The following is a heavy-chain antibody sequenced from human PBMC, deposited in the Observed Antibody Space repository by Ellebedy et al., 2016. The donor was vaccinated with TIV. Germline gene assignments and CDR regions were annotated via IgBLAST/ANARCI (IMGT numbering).Heavy chain of an antibody. CDR3: SIAVDGTTWFAP. J-gene: IGHJ5*02. CDR2: IHPADSHT. D-gene: IGHD5-24*01. Sequence: GESLKISCQGSGYSFTTRWIGWARQMPGKGLEWVGIIHPADSHTKYSPSFQGQVTISADKSISTAYLQLSNLKASDTAIYYCSIAVDGTTWFAPWGQGTLVTVSS. CDR1: GYSFTTRW. V-gene: IGHV5-51*01.